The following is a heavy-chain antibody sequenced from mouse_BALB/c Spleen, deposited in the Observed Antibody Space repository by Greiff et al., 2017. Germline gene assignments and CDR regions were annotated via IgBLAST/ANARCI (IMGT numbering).Heavy chain of an antibody. D-gene: IGHD2-4*01. CDR3: ARSTMITTKGPFAY. CDR1: GDSITSGY. CDR2: ISYSGST. J-gene: IGHJ3*01. Sequence: EVKLMESGPSLVKPSQTLSLTCSVTGDSITSGYWNWIRKFPGNKLEYMGYISYSGSTYYNPSLKSRISITRDTSKNQYYLQLNSVTTEDTATYYCARSTMITTKGPFAYWGQGTLVTVSA. V-gene: IGHV3-8*02.